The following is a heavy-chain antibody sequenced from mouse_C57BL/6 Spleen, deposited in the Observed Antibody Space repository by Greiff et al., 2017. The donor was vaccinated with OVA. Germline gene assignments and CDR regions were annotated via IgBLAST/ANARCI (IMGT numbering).Heavy chain of an antibody. CDR2: IYPGDGDT. CDR3: ARFYYCSSFDY. V-gene: IGHV1-82*01. D-gene: IGHD1-1*01. CDR1: GYAFSSSW. Sequence: VQLQQSGPELVKPGASVKISCKASGYAFSSSWMNWVKQRPGKGLEWIGRIYPGDGDTNYNGKFKGKATLTADKSSSTAYMQLSSLTSEDSAVYFCARFYYCSSFDYWGQGTTLTVSS. J-gene: IGHJ2*01.